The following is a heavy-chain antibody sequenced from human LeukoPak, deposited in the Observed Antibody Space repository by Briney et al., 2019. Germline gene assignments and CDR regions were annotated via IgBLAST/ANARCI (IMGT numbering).Heavy chain of an antibody. V-gene: IGHV1-18*01. CDR1: GYTFTSYG. CDR3: ARDRLPLEVNDAFDI. Sequence: GASVKVSCKASGYTFTSYGISWVRQAPGQGLEWMGWISAYNGNTNYAQKLQGRVTMTTDTSTSTAYMELRSLRSDDTAVYYCARDRLPLEVNDAFDIWGQGTMVTVSS. CDR2: ISAYNGNT. J-gene: IGHJ3*02. D-gene: IGHD5-12*01.